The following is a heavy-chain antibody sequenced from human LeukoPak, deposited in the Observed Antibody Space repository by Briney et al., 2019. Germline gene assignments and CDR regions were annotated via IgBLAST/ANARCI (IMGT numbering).Heavy chain of an antibody. CDR1: GGSISSGSYY. V-gene: IGHV4-61*02. CDR3: ARDLGGPFDY. Sequence: SETLSLTCTVSGGSISSGSYYWSWIRQHAGKGLEWIGRIYTSGSTNYNPSLKSRVTISVDTSKNQFSLKLSSVTAADTAVYYCARDLGGPFDYWGQGTLVTVSS. J-gene: IGHJ4*02. CDR2: IYTSGST.